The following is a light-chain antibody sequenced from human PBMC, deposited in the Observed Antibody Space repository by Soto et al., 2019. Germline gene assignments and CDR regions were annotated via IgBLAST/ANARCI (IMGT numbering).Light chain of an antibody. J-gene: IGLJ1*01. CDR3: SAYSDIDTKV. CDR2: EVN. CDR1: SSDVGAYIY. V-gene: IGLV2-14*03. Sequence: QSALTQPASVSGSPGQPITISCGGTSSDVGAYIYVSWYQQFPGKAPKLILYEVNNRPSGVSNRFSGSKSDTTASLTISGLQPEDEADYYCSAYSDIDTKVFGTGTKVTVL.